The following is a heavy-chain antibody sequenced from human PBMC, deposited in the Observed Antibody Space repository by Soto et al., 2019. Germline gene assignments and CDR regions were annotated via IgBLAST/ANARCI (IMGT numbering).Heavy chain of an antibody. D-gene: IGHD3-3*01. CDR3: ARAVFDYDFWSGPDAFDI. CDR2: IKQDGSEK. J-gene: IGHJ3*02. Sequence: PGGSLRLSCAASGFTFSSYWMSWVRQAPGKGLEWVANIKQDGSEKYYVDSVKGRFTISRDNAKNSLYLQMNSLRAEDTAVYYCARAVFDYDFWSGPDAFDIWGQGTMVTVSS. V-gene: IGHV3-7*01. CDR1: GFTFSSYW.